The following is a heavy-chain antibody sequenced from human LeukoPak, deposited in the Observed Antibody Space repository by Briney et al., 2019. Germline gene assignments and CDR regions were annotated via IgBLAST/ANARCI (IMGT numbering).Heavy chain of an antibody. CDR2: GGSGGST. V-gene: IGHV3-23*01. J-gene: IGHJ6*03. Sequence: GGSLRLSCAASGFIFRSYAMSWVRQAPGKGLEWVSYGGSGGSTYYAASVKGRFTVSRDNSKSTLYLQMNSLTAEDTAVYYCAKMRGQYYHSYYMDAWGKGTTVTVSS. CDR1: GFIFRSYA. CDR3: AKMRGQYYHSYYMDA.